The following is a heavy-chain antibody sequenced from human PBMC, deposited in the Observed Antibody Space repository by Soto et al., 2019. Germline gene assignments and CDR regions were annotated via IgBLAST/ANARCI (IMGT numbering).Heavy chain of an antibody. V-gene: IGHV1-69*02. CDR2: IIPILGIA. CDR3: ARVFPYCSSTSCPLSY. J-gene: IGHJ4*02. CDR1: GGTFSSYT. D-gene: IGHD2-2*01. Sequence: SVKVSCKASGGTFSSYTISWVRQAPGQGLEWMGRIIPILGIANYAQKFQGRVTITADKSTSTAYMELSSLRSEDTAVYYCARVFPYCSSTSCPLSYWGQGTLVTVSS.